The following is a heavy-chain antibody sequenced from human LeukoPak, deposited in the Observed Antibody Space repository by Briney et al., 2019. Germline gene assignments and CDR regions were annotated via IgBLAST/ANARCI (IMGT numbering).Heavy chain of an antibody. CDR1: GFTFTSSA. CDR3: AADFQSGYYFDY. Sequence: ASVKVSCKASGFTFTSSAMQWVRQARGQRLEWIGWIVVGSGNTNYAQKFQERVTITRDMSTSTAYMELSSLRSEDTAVYYCAADFQSGYYFDYWGQGTLVTVSS. V-gene: IGHV1-58*02. D-gene: IGHD3-10*01. J-gene: IGHJ4*02. CDR2: IVVGSGNT.